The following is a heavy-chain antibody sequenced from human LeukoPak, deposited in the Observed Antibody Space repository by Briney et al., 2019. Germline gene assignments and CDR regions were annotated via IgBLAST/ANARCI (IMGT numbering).Heavy chain of an antibody. J-gene: IGHJ4*02. Sequence: SETLSPTCTVSGGSISSYYWSWIRQPAGKGLEWIGRIYTSGSTNYHPSLKSRVTMSVDTSKNQFSPKLSSVTAADTAVYYCARVPWDSSGWPYFDYWGQGTLVTVSS. V-gene: IGHV4-4*07. D-gene: IGHD6-19*01. CDR1: GGSISSYY. CDR3: ARVPWDSSGWPYFDY. CDR2: IYTSGST.